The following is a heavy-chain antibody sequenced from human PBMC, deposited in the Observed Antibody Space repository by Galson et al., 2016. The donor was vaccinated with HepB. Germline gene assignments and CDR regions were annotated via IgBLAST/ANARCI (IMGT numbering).Heavy chain of an antibody. D-gene: IGHD2-2*01. CDR2: INHSVNI. V-gene: IGHV4-34*01. CDR1: GTSFTDYY. J-gene: IGHJ4*02. CDR3: ARGRQPRLSSVRRPYMFDS. Sequence: SETLSLTCAVYGTSFTDYYWNWIRQSPEKGLQWIGEINHSVNIHYNPSLESRVTMSVDASKNQFSLRLTSVTVADTAIYYRARGRQPRLSSVRRPYMFDSWGQGALVTVSS.